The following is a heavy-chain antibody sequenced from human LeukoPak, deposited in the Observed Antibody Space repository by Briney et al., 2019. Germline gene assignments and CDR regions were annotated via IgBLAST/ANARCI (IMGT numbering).Heavy chain of an antibody. CDR2: IYPGDLRV. CDR3: ACRDLTSTWSFP. V-gene: IGHV5-51*01. CDR1: GYSFSNYW. Sequence: KFGESLKISCKGSGYSFSNYWIAWVRQMPGKGMEWMGVIYPGDLRVRYNPSFQGQVTISVDKSINTAYLQWVSLRASDSAMYYCACRDLTSTWSFPWGQGTLVTVSS. D-gene: IGHD6-13*01. J-gene: IGHJ5*02.